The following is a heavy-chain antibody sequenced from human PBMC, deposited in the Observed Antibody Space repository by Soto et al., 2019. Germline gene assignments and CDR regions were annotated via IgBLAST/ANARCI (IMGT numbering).Heavy chain of an antibody. V-gene: IGHV3-30*03. CDR3: ARDWFPRFDP. Sequence: PGGSLRLSCAASGFTFSSYGMHWVRQAPGKGLEWVAVISYDGSNKYYADSVKGRVTVTTDTSTTTAYIELRNLKYDDTAVYYCARDWFPRFDPWGPGTLVTVSS. D-gene: IGHD3-10*01. CDR1: GFTFSSYG. CDR2: ISYDGSNK. J-gene: IGHJ5*02.